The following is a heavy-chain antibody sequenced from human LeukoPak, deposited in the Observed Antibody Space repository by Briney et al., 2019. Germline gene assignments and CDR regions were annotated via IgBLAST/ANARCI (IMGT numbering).Heavy chain of an antibody. CDR3: AREYCSGGSCYAFFDY. D-gene: IGHD2-15*01. CDR1: GGSISSYY. V-gene: IGHV4-59*12. J-gene: IGHJ4*02. CDR2: IYYSGST. Sequence: SETLSLTCTVSGGSISSYYWSWIRQPPGKGLEWIGYIYYSGSTNYNPSLKSRVTISVDTSKNQFSLKLSSVTAADTAVYYCAREYCSGGSCYAFFDYWGQGTLVTVSS.